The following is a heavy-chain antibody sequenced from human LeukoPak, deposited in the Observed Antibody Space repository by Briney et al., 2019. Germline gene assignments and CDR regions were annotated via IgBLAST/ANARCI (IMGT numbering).Heavy chain of an antibody. D-gene: IGHD6-13*01. Sequence: ASVKVSCKVSGYTLTELSMHWVRQAPGKGLEWMGGFDPEDSETIYAQKFQGRVTMTEDTSTDTAYMELSSLRSEDTAVYYCATGPRIAAAGTNLGWGQGTLVTVSS. J-gene: IGHJ4*02. CDR2: FDPEDSET. V-gene: IGHV1-24*01. CDR1: GYTLTELS. CDR3: ATGPRIAAAGTNLG.